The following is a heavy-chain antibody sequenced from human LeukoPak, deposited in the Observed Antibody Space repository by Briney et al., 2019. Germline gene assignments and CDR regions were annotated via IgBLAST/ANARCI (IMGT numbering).Heavy chain of an antibody. V-gene: IGHV3-30*18. J-gene: IGHJ6*03. CDR1: GFTFSSYS. D-gene: IGHD6-6*01. CDR3: AKGADSSFPYYYYYMDV. CDR2: ISYDGSNK. Sequence: HPAGSLRLSGSGSGFTFSSYSMHRLRPAPGMGRMGLAVISYDGSNKYYADSVKGRFTISRDNSKNTLYLQMNSLRAEDTAVYYCAKGADSSFPYYYYYMDVWGKGTTVTVSS.